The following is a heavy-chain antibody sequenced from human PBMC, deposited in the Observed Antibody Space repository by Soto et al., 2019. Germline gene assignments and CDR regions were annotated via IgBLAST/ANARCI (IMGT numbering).Heavy chain of an antibody. D-gene: IGHD2-15*01. CDR1: GFTFSRDG. CDR2: ITDNGGST. J-gene: IGHJ5*02. Sequence: AGGSLRLSCAASGFTFSRDGMSWVRQAPGKGLEWVSLITDNGGSTYYADSVKGRFTISRDNAKRSLYLQMMSLTAEDTAIYYCVRGGGGGLFDPWGQGTMVTVSS. CDR3: VRGGGGGLFDP. V-gene: IGHV3-23*01.